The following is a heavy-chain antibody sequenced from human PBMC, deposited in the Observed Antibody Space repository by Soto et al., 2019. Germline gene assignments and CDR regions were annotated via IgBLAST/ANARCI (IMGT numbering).Heavy chain of an antibody. D-gene: IGHD2-2*01. CDR2: LYHIGST. CDR1: VHAIIRGNF. CDR3: RRSTSCHDESGMDV. Sequence: ESLAPGCPGPVHAIIRGNFWCESRQHPGRGLEWIGSLYHIGSTHYNTSLKRRVTISVDTSKNPSSLELRSVTAADTAIYYCRRSTSCHDESGMDVGGQGTTVTVSS. J-gene: IGHJ6*02. V-gene: IGHV4-38-2*01.